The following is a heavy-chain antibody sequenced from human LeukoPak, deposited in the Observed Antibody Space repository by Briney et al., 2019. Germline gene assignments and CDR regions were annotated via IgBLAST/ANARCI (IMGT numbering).Heavy chain of an antibody. CDR1: GGSISSYY. CDR2: IHTSGST. V-gene: IGHV4-4*07. Sequence: SETLSLTCTVSGGSISSYYWSWIRQPAGKGLEWIGRIHTSGSTNYNPSLKSRVTMSVDTSKNQFSLKLSSVTAADTAVYYCARGGQDYDFWSGPPLIDPYYFDYWGQGTLVTVSS. D-gene: IGHD3-3*01. CDR3: ARGGQDYDFWSGPPLIDPYYFDY. J-gene: IGHJ4*02.